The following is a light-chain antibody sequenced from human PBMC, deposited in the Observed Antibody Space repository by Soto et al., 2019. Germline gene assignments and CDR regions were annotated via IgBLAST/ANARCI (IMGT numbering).Light chain of an antibody. CDR3: QKCKVAPFA. CDR2: AAS. CDR1: QDIGNF. V-gene: IGKV1-27*01. J-gene: IGKJ4*01. Sequence: DIQMTQSPSSLSAFVGDRVTITCRARQDIGNFLAWYQQKPGKVPKLLIYAASTLQSGVPSRFSGSGSGTDFTLTISSLQPEDVATYYCQKCKVAPFAFGGGTKVHI.